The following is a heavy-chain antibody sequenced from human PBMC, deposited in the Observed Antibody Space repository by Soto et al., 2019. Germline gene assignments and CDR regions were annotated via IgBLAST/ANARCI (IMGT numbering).Heavy chain of an antibody. D-gene: IGHD1-26*01. V-gene: IGHV1-2*02. J-gene: IGHJ3*02. CDR3: ARDHVGAMRSFGI. Sequence: ASVKVSCNATGYTFTDYYIPWVRQAPGQGLECMGWINPNSGDTRYAQKFQDRVTMTRDTSISTAYMELTRLRSDDTAVYYCARDHVGAMRSFGISGQWTMFPDSS. CDR2: INPNSGDT. CDR1: GYTFTDYY.